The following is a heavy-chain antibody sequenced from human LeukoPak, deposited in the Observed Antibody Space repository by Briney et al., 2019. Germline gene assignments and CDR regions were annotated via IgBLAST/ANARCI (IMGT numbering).Heavy chain of an antibody. CDR1: GGTXTIYA. V-gene: IGHV1-69*04. D-gene: IGHD2-2*01. CDR3: ASRVSSTSFFYYYGMDV. J-gene: IGHJ6*02. CDR2: TIPILGIA. Sequence: SVTVSCTASGGTXTIYAISWVRQAPGQGLEWMGRTIPILGIANYAQKFQGRVTITADKSTSTAYMELSSLRSEDTAVYYCASRVSSTSFFYYYGMDVWGQGTTVTVSS.